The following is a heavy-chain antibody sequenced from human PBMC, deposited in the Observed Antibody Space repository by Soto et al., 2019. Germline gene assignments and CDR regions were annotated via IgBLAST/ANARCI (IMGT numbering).Heavy chain of an antibody. CDR1: GGSISSYY. V-gene: IGHV4-59*01. CDR2: VYYSGST. Sequence: SETLSLTCTVSGGSISSYYWSWIRQPPGKGLEWIGNVYYSGSTNYNPSLKSRVTMSVDTSKDQVSLKLTSVTAADTAVYYCARDGAYGTLDYWGQGTLVTVSS. D-gene: IGHD1-7*01. CDR3: ARDGAYGTLDY. J-gene: IGHJ4*02.